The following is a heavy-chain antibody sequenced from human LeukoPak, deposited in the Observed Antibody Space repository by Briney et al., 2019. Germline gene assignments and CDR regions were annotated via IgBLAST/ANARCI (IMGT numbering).Heavy chain of an antibody. CDR2: ISGSGGST. V-gene: IGHV3-23*01. D-gene: IGHD6-6*01. J-gene: IGHJ6*03. Sequence: GGSLRLSCAASGFTFSSYAMRWVRQAPGKGLEWVSAISGSGGSTYYADSVKGRFTISRDNSKNTLYLQMNSLRAEDTAVYYRAKDHRSSGYMDVWGKGTTVTVSS. CDR3: AKDHRSSGYMDV. CDR1: GFTFSSYA.